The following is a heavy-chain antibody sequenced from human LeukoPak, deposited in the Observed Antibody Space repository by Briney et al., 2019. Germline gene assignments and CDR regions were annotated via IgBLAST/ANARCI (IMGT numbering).Heavy chain of an antibody. Sequence: GGSLRLSCAASGFTSIDYYMSWIRQAPGKGLGWVSYISGSGSTIYYADSVKGRFTISRDNAKNSLYLQMNSLRAEDTAVYYCARENYYDSSGYYYWGYYMDVWGKGTTVTVSS. CDR2: ISGSGSTI. CDR3: ARENYYDSSGYYYWGYYMDV. D-gene: IGHD3-22*01. CDR1: GFTSIDYY. V-gene: IGHV3-11*01. J-gene: IGHJ6*03.